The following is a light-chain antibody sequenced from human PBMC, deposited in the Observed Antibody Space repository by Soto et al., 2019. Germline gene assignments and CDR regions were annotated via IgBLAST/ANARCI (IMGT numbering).Light chain of an antibody. V-gene: IGKV3-20*01. J-gene: IGKJ4*01. CDR2: CVY. Sequence: EVVLTQSTGTMSLSPGERATPSRLASQSVSSSYLAWYQQKPGQVPRLLIYCVYSRATGITDRFSGSGSGTDFTLTISRLEPGDFAVYYCQQYGSSPLTFGGGTKVDIK. CDR1: QSVSSSY. CDR3: QQYGSSPLT.